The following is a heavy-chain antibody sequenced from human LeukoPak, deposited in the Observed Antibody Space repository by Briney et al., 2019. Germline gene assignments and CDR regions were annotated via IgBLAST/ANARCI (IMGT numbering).Heavy chain of an antibody. CDR2: VKSKTNGGTT. Sequence: GGSLRLSCAASGFTFSNAWMSWVRQAPGKGLEWVGRVKSKTNGGTTDYAAPVKGRFTISRDDSKNTLYLQMNSLKTEDTAVYYCTKFDYAAFEYWAREPWSPSP. J-gene: IGHJ4*02. D-gene: IGHD4-17*01. CDR1: GFTFSNAW. CDR3: TKFDYAAFEY. V-gene: IGHV3-15*01.